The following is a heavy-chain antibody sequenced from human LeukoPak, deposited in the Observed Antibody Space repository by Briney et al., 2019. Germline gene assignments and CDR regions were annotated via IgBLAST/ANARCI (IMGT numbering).Heavy chain of an antibody. V-gene: IGHV1-46*01. CDR3: ARAVVVVTAIYY. J-gene: IGHJ4*02. CDR2: INPSGGST. D-gene: IGHD2-21*02. Sequence: ASVKVSCKASGYTFTSYYMHWVRQAPGQGLEWMGIINPSGGSTSYAQKFQGRVTMTMDTSTSTVYMELSSLRSEETAVYCCARAVVVVTAIYYWGQGTLVTVSS. CDR1: GYTFTSYY.